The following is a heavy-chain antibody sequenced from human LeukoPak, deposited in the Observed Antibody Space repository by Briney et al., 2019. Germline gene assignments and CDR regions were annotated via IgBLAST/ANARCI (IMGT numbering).Heavy chain of an antibody. D-gene: IGHD3-10*01. Sequence: GSLRLSFAASGFTVSSNYMSWVRQPPGKGLEWIGRIYYSGSTYYNPSRKSRVTISVDTSKNQFSLKLSSVTAADTAVYYCAGRGGLLDPWSQGTLVTVSS. CDR3: AGRGGLLDP. CDR2: IYYSGST. J-gene: IGHJ5*02. CDR1: GFTVSSNY. V-gene: IGHV4-39*07.